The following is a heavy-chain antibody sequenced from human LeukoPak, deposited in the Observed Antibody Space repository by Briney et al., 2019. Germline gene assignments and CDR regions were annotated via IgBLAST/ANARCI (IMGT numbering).Heavy chain of an antibody. V-gene: IGHV1-2*02. J-gene: IGHJ3*02. CDR1: GYTFTDYY. CDR2: INPNSGGT. Sequence: GASVKVSCKASGYTFTDYYMHWVRQAPGQGLEWMGWINPNSGGTNYAQKFQGRVTMTRDKSISTAYMELYSLRSDDTAVYYCARYCSGGSCYALHNNDAFDIWGQGTMVTVSS. D-gene: IGHD2-15*01. CDR3: ARYCSGGSCYALHNNDAFDI.